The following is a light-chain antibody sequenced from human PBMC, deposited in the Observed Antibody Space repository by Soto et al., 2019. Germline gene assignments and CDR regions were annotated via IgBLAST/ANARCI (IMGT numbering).Light chain of an antibody. J-gene: IGKJ4*01. V-gene: IGKV3-20*01. CDR2: GAS. CDR1: QSVSSSY. Sequence: EIVLTQSPGTLSLSPGERATLSCRASQSVSSSYLAWYQQKPGQAPRLLIYGASSRATGIPDRFSGSGSGTYFTLTISRLEPEDFAVYYCQQYGSSLLITFGGGTKVEIK. CDR3: QQYGSSLLIT.